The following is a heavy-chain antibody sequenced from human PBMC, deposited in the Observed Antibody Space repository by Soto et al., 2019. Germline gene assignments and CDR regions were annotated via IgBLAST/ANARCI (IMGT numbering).Heavy chain of an antibody. V-gene: IGHV5-51*01. CDR2: IYPGDSDT. CDR1: GYSFTSYW. Sequence: GESLKISCKGSGYSFTSYWIGWVRQVPGKGLELMGIIYPGDSDTRYSPSFQGHVTISADKSISTAYVEWRSLKASDTAMYYCARGGNYYYMDVWGKGTTVTVYS. J-gene: IGHJ6*03. CDR3: ARGGNYYYMDV.